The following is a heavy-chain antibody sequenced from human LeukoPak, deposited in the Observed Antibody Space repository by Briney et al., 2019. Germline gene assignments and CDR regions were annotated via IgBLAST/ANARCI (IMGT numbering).Heavy chain of an antibody. J-gene: IGHJ4*02. CDR2: IYSGGTT. V-gene: IGHV3-66*01. Sequence: PGGSLRLSCVASGLTVSSKYMSWVRQAPGKGLEWVSVIYSGGTTYYADSVKGRFTISRDNSKNTLYLQMNSLRAEDTAVYYCAKETSYTFGRTGGLYWGQGTLVTVSS. CDR3: AKETSYTFGRTGGLY. CDR1: GLTVSSKY. D-gene: IGHD2-8*02.